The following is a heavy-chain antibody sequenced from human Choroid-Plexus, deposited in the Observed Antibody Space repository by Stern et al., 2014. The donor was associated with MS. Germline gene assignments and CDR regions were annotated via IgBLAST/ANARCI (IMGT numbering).Heavy chain of an antibody. CDR3: AKDRHYLTYFFDH. V-gene: IGHV3-30*18. CDR1: GFTFGSCA. Sequence: VQLVESGGGVVQPGRPLRLSCVASGFTFGSCAMHWVRQAPGKGLEWVAGVSYDGSNKYYADSVKGRFTISRDNSQNTLYMQMSSLRPEDTAVYYCAKDRHYLTYFFDHRGQGSLVTVSS. D-gene: IGHD2/OR15-2a*01. J-gene: IGHJ5*02. CDR2: VSYDGSNK.